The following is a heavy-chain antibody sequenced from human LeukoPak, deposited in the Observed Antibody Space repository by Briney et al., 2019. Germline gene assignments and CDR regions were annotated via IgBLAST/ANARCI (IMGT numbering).Heavy chain of an antibody. CDR1: GGSISSSSYY. CDR2: IYYSGST. J-gene: IGHJ2*01. V-gene: IGHV4-39*07. CDR3: ARVGIAVADHYWYFDL. D-gene: IGHD6-19*01. Sequence: SETLSLTCTVSGGSISSSSYYWGWIRKPPGKGLEWIGSIYYSGSTYYNPSLKSRVTISVDTSKNQFSLTLSSVTAADTAVYYCARVGIAVADHYWYFDLWGRGTLLTVSS.